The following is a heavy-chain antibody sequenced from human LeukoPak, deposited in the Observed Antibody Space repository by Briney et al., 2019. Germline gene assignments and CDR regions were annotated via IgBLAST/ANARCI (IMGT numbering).Heavy chain of an antibody. Sequence: SETLSLTCTVSGASISNYYWTWIRQPPGKGLEWIGYIYYSGSTNYRPSLKSRVTISVDTSKNQVSLRLRSVTAADTAVYYCAKGGGFDWLNYYYMDVWGKGTTVIISS. J-gene: IGHJ6*03. CDR3: AKGGGFDWLNYYYMDV. V-gene: IGHV4-59*01. CDR1: GASISNYY. D-gene: IGHD3-9*01. CDR2: IYYSGST.